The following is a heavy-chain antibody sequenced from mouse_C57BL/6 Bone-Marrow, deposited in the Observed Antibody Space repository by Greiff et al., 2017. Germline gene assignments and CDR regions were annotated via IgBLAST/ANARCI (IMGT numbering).Heavy chain of an antibody. V-gene: IGHV1-75*01. CDR1: GYTFTDYY. CDR3: ADNYYGSSPYAMDY. CDR2: ICPGSGST. D-gene: IGHD1-1*01. Sequence: QVQLKQSGPELVKPGASVKISCKASGYTFTDYYINWVKQRPGQGLEWIGWICPGSGSTYYNEKFKGKATLTVDKSSSTAYMLLSSLASEDSAVYFCADNYYGSSPYAMDYWGQGTSVTVSS. J-gene: IGHJ4*01.